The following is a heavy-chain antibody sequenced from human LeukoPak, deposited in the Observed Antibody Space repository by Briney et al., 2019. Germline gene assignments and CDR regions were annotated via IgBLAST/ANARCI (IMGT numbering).Heavy chain of an antibody. Sequence: GGSLRLSCAASGFTFSSYAMSWVRQAPGKGLEWVSAISGSGGSTYYADSVKGRFTISRDNSKNTLYLQMNSLRAEDTAVYHCSGGYGSGWPHWFDPWGQGTLVTVSS. V-gene: IGHV3-23*01. CDR2: ISGSGGST. D-gene: IGHD6-19*01. J-gene: IGHJ5*02. CDR1: GFTFSSYA. CDR3: SGGYGSGWPHWFDP.